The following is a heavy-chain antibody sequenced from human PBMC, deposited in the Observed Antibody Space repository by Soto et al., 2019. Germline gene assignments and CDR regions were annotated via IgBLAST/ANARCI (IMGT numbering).Heavy chain of an antibody. CDR3: ARVRTLIDFHFDS. J-gene: IGHJ4*02. CDR2: TRNKANSYTT. Sequence: EVQLVESGGGLVQPGGSLRLSCAASGFTFSDHYMDWVRQAPGRGLEWVGRTRNKANSYTTEYAASVKGRSTISRDDSKNLLSLQMNSLKTEDTAVYYCARVRTLIDFHFDSWGQGTLVTVSS. CDR1: GFTFSDHY. D-gene: IGHD2-21*01. V-gene: IGHV3-72*01.